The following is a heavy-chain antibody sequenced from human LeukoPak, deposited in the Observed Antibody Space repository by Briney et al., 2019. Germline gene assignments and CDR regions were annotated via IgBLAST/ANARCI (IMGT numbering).Heavy chain of an antibody. CDR1: GFTVSAYA. D-gene: IGHD3-10*01. CDR2: IGGAGGST. CDR3: ARKNYYGSGSYHSRSWDPTFDS. Sequence: GGSLRLSCAASGFTVSAYAMAWVRQAPGKGLEWVSAIGGAGGSTIYADSVKGRFTISRDNSKNTVFLQMNSLRAEDAAIYYCARKNYYGSGSYHSRSWDPTFDSWGQGTPVTVSS. V-gene: IGHV3-23*01. J-gene: IGHJ4*02.